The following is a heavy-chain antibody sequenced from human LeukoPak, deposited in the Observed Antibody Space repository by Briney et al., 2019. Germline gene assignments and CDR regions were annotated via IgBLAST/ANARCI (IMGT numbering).Heavy chain of an antibody. CDR2: IKSKTDGGTT. V-gene: IGHV3-15*01. Sequence: PGGSLRLSCAASGFTFSNAWMSWVRQAPGKGLEWVGRIKSKTDGGTTDYAAPVKGRFTISRDDSKNTLYLQMNSLKTEDTAVYSCTTAYCGGDCYYYYGMAVWGQGTTVTVSS. CDR1: GFTFSNAW. CDR3: TTAYCGGDCYYYYGMAV. D-gene: IGHD2-21*02. J-gene: IGHJ6*02.